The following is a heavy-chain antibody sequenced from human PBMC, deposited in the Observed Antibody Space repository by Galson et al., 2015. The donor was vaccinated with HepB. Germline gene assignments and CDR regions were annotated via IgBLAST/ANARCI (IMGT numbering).Heavy chain of an antibody. CDR3: ARDLEDYDSSGYEY. CDR2: ISYDGSNK. CDR1: GFTFSSYA. D-gene: IGHD3-22*01. Sequence: SLRLSCAASGFTFSSYAMHWVRQAPGKGLEWVAVISYDGSNKYYADSVKGRFTISRDNSKNTLYLQMNSLRAEDTAVYYCARDLEDYDSSGYEYWGQGTLVTVSS. J-gene: IGHJ4*02. V-gene: IGHV3-30*04.